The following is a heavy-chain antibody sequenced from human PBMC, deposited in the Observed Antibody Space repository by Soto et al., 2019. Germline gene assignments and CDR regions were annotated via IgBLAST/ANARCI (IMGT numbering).Heavy chain of an antibody. V-gene: IGHV1-18*01. D-gene: IGHD2-21*02. Sequence: QVPLVQSGAEVKKPGASVKVSCKTSGYTFTNFGLSWVRQAPGQGLEWMVWISAYNGNTNYAQNFQGRVTMTTDVSTRQAYMELTSLRSDDTAVYYCARGVTPIDYSGQGTLVTVSS. CDR2: ISAYNGNT. CDR3: ARGVTPIDY. J-gene: IGHJ4*02. CDR1: GYTFTNFG.